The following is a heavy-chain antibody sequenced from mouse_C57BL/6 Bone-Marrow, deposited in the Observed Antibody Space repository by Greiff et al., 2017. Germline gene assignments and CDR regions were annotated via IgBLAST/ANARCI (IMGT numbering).Heavy chain of an antibody. CDR1: GFTFSDYG. D-gene: IGHD1-1*01. J-gene: IGHJ4*01. Sequence: EVQLVESGGGLVQPGGSLKLSCAASGFTFSDYGMAWVRQAPRKGPEWVAFISNLAYSIYDAKTVTGRFTISRENAMNTLYLEMSSLRSEDTAMYYCERKDYYGSSDYAMDYWGQGKSVTVSA. CDR3: ERKDYYGSSDYAMDY. CDR2: ISNLAYSI. V-gene: IGHV5-15*01.